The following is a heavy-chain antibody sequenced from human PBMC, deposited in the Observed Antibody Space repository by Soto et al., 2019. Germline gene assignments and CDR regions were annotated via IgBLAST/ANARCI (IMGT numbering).Heavy chain of an antibody. D-gene: IGHD2-2*01. CDR2: ISWNSGSI. Sequence: LSLTCAASGFTFDDYVMHWVRQAPGKGLEWVSGISWNSGSIGYADSVKGRFTISRDHAKNSLYLQMNSLRAEDTALYYCARKYLYCSSTSCYGAFDIWGQGTMVTVSS. V-gene: IGHV3-9*01. CDR3: ARKYLYCSSTSCYGAFDI. J-gene: IGHJ3*02. CDR1: GFTFDDYV.